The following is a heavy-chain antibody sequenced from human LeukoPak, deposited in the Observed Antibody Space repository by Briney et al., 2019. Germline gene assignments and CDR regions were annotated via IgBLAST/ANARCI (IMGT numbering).Heavy chain of an antibody. J-gene: IGHJ4*02. D-gene: IGHD1-1*01. Sequence: GGSLRLSCAASGFTFSTHDLNWVRQAPGKGLEWVSFISSRSSTIYYADSVKGRFTISRDNSKNTLYLQMNSLRAEDTAVYYCAKDLTTGTLSFDYWGQGTLVTVSS. V-gene: IGHV3-48*01. CDR1: GFTFSTHD. CDR2: ISSRSSTI. CDR3: AKDLTTGTLSFDY.